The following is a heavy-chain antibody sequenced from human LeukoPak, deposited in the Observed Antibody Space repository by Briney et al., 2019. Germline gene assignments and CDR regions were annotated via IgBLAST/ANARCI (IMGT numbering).Heavy chain of an antibody. J-gene: IGHJ6*03. D-gene: IGHD5-24*01. CDR2: IYYSGRT. V-gene: IGHV4-39*01. CDR3: ARGRRDGYTLYYMDV. Sequence: SETLSLTCTVSGGSITSSSYYWGWIRQPPGKGLEWIGSIYYSGRTYYNPSVKSRVTISVDPSKNQFSLKLSSVTAADTAVYYCARGRRDGYTLYYMDVWAKGTTVTISS. CDR1: GGSITSSSYY.